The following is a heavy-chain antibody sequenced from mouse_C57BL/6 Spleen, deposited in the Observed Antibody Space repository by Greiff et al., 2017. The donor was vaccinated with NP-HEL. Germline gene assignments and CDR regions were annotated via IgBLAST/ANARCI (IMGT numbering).Heavy chain of an antibody. J-gene: IGHJ1*03. CDR2: INPSTGGT. D-gene: IGHD2-4*01. Sequence: VQLQQSGPELVKPGASVKISCKASGYSFTGYYMNWVKQSPEKSLEWIGEINPSTGGTTYNQKFKAKATLTVDKSSSTAYMQLKCLTSEDSAVYYCARLYDYDRYFDVWGTGTTVTVSS. CDR1: GYSFTGYY. CDR3: ARLYDYDRYFDV. V-gene: IGHV1-42*01.